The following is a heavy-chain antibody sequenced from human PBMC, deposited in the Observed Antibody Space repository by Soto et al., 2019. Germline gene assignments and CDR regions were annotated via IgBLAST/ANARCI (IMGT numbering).Heavy chain of an antibody. CDR3: ARPRYGGNSWFDP. Sequence: SETLSLTCTVSGGSISSSSYYWGWIRQPPGKRLEWIGYIYYSGITNYNPSLKSRVTISVDTSKNQFSLKLSSVTAADTAVYYCARPRYGGNSWFDPWGQGTLVTVSS. CDR1: GGSISSSSYY. V-gene: IGHV4-61*05. J-gene: IGHJ5*02. CDR2: IYYSGIT. D-gene: IGHD4-17*01.